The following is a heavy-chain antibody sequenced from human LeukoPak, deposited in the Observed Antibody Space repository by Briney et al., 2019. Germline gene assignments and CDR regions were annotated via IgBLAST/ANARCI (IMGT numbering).Heavy chain of an antibody. V-gene: IGHV1-69*01. CDR2: IIPIFGTA. CDR1: GGTFSSYA. J-gene: IGHJ5*02. CDR3: ASAMVNWFDP. Sequence: ASVKVSCKASGGTFSSYAISWVRQAPGQGLEWMGGIIPIFGTANYAQKFQGRVTITADESTSTAYMGLSSLRSEDTAVYYCASAMVNWFDPWGQGTLVTVSS. D-gene: IGHD5-18*01.